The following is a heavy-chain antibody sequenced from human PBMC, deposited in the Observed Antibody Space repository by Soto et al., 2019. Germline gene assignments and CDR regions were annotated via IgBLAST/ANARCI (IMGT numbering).Heavy chain of an antibody. J-gene: IGHJ4*02. CDR3: AREPVTTRIFDY. D-gene: IGHD4-17*01. V-gene: IGHV1-69*06. CDR1: GYTFTSYY. CDR2: IIPIFGTA. Sequence: SVKVSCKASGYTFTSYYMHWVRQAPGQGLEWMGIIIPIFGTANYAQKFQGRVTVTADKSTSTAYMELSSLRSEDTAVYYWAREPVTTRIFDYWGQGTLVTVSS.